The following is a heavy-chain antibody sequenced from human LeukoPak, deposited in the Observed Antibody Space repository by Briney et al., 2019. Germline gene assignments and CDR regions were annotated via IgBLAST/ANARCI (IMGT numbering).Heavy chain of an antibody. D-gene: IGHD1-26*01. CDR2: IYYSGTT. CDR3: ARDPWLGVGANSAFDM. V-gene: IGHV4-39*07. CDR1: GGSIRGSSYY. Sequence: PSETLSLTCTVSGGSIRGSSYYWVWIRQPPGKEPEYIGSIYYSGTTYYNPSLESRVTISLDMSKNQFSLRLTSVTAADTAVYYCARDPWLGVGANSAFDMWGQGTRVTVSS. J-gene: IGHJ3*02.